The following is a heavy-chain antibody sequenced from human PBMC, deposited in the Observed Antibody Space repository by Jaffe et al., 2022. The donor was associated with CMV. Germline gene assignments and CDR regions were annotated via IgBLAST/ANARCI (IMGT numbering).Heavy chain of an antibody. V-gene: IGHV4-34*01. Sequence: QVQLQQWGAGLLKPSETLSLTCAVYGGSFSGYYWSWIRQPPGKGLEWIGEINHSGSTNYNPSLKSRVTISVDTSKNQFSLKLSSVTAADTAVYYCARGSIVGLRYFDWLLSFDYWGQGTLVTVSS. CDR2: INHSGST. CDR1: GGSFSGYY. CDR3: ARGSIVGLRYFDWLLSFDY. D-gene: IGHD3-9*01. J-gene: IGHJ4*02.